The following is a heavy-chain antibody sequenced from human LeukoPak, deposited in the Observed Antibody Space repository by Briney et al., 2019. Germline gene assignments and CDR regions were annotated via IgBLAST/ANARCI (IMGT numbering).Heavy chain of an antibody. CDR2: IHYSGTT. V-gene: IGHV4-59*01. Sequence: SETLSLTCNVSGGSINYSYWSWIRQPPGKGLEWIGYIHYSGTTNYNPSVKSRVTISVDTSKNQISLKVSSVTAADTAVYYCVRVSSFGTTYYFDSWGQGTLVTVSS. CDR3: VRVSSFGTTYYFDS. J-gene: IGHJ4*02. D-gene: IGHD1-1*01. CDR1: GGSINYSY.